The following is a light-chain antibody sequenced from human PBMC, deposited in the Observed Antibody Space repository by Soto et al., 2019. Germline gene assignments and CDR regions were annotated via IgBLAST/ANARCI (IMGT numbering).Light chain of an antibody. V-gene: IGKV3-15*01. Sequence: EIRMTQSPAILSVSPGESATLSCRASQSVSSHVVWYKQKPGQAPRLLISDSSTRATGIQARFSGSGSGTEFTLTISSLKSDDSAIYYCQQLGDWPSFGLGTKVDIK. J-gene: IGKJ1*01. CDR3: QQLGDWPS. CDR2: DSS. CDR1: QSVSSH.